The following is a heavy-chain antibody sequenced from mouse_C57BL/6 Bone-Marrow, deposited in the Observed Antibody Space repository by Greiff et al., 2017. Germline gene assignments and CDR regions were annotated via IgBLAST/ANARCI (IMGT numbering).Heavy chain of an antibody. V-gene: IGHV1-54*01. CDR1: GYAFTNYL. CDR3: ARSGYYYGSSLFAY. Sequence: QVQLKESGAELVRPGTSVKVSCKASGYAFTNYLIEWVKQRPGQGLEWIGVINPGSGGTKYNEKFKGKATLTADKSSSTAYMQLSSLTSEDSAVYFCARSGYYYGSSLFAYWGQGTLVTVSA. CDR2: INPGSGGT. D-gene: IGHD1-1*01. J-gene: IGHJ3*01.